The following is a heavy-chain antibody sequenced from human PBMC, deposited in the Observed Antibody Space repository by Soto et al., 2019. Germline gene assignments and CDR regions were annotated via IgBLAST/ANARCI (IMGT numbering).Heavy chain of an antibody. D-gene: IGHD6-13*01. CDR2: IKQDGSEK. V-gene: IGHV3-7*01. J-gene: IGHJ5*02. CDR3: ARSSSSLNWFDP. CDR1: GLTFSSYW. Sequence: EVQLVESGGGLVQPGGSLRLSCAASGLTFSSYWMSWVRQAPGKGLEWVANIKQDGSEKYYVDSVKGRFTISRDNAKNSLYLQMNSLRAEDTAVYYCARSSSSLNWFDPWGQGTLVTVSS.